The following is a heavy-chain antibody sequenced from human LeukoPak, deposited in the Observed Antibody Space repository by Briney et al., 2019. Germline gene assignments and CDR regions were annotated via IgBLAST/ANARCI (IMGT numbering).Heavy chain of an antibody. V-gene: IGHV3-9*01. J-gene: IGHJ4*02. D-gene: IGHD3-10*01. CDR2: ISWNSGTI. Sequence: GRSLRLSCAASGFTFDDYAMHWVRHAPGKGLEWVSGISWNSGTIGYADSVKGRFTISRDNAKNCLYLQMNSLRAEDTALYYCAKDVFTMVRGVLEYWGQGTLVTVSS. CDR3: AKDVFTMVRGVLEY. CDR1: GFTFDDYA.